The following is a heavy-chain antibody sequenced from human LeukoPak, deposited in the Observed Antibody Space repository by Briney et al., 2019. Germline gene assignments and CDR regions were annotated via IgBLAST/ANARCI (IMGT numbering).Heavy chain of an antibody. Sequence: ASVKVSCKASGYSFTDYHMHWVRQAPGQRPEWMGWINPNSGGTNYAQKFQGRVTTTRDMSISTAYMEVSRLRFDDTAVYYCARDQVAGSWSSDVFDIWGQGTMVTVSS. D-gene: IGHD6-13*01. J-gene: IGHJ3*02. CDR1: GYSFTDYH. CDR3: ARDQVAGSWSSDVFDI. CDR2: INPNSGGT. V-gene: IGHV1-2*02.